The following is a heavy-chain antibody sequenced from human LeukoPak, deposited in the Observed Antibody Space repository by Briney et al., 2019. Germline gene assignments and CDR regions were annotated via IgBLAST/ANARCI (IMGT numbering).Heavy chain of an antibody. CDR2: ISPNNGDT. V-gene: IGHV1-2*02. J-gene: IGHJ4*02. CDR3: ARIGEDY. D-gene: IGHD3-10*01. CDR1: GYTLTTYD. Sequence: GASVKVSCKASGYTLTTYDINWVRQAPGQGLEWMGWISPNNGDTDYAQKFQGRVTMTRDTSINTAYMELSRLRSDDTAVYYCARIGEDYWGQGTLVTVSS.